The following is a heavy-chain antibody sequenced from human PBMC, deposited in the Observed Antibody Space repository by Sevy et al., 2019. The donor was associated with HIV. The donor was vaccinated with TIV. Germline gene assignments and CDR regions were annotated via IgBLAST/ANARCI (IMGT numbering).Heavy chain of an antibody. CDR2: ISSSGSTI. D-gene: IGHD2-21*02. V-gene: IGHV3-48*03. CDR3: ASAHCGGDCYSAGIDY. CDR1: GFTFSSYE. Sequence: GGSLRFSCAASGFTFSSYEMNWVRQAPGRGREGVSYISSSGSTINNADPVKGRFTISRDNAKNSLYLQMNSLRAEDTAVYYCASAHCGGDCYSAGIDYWGQGTLVTVSS. J-gene: IGHJ4*02.